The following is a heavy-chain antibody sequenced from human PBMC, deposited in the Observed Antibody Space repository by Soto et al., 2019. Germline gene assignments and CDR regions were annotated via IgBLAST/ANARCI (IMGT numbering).Heavy chain of an antibody. CDR2: ISAYNGNT. V-gene: IGHV1-18*01. D-gene: IGHD3-10*01. J-gene: IGHJ4*02. Sequence: QVPLVQSGAEVKKPGASVKVSCKASGYTFTSYGISWVRQAPGQGLEWMGWISAYNGNTNYAQKLQGRVTMTTDTSTSTAYMELRSLRSDDTAVYYCASYTYYYGSGSTPSGFDYWGQGTLVTVSS. CDR3: ASYTYYYGSGSTPSGFDY. CDR1: GYTFTSYG.